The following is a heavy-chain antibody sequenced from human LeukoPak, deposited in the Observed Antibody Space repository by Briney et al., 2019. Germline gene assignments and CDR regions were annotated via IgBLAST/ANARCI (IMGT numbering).Heavy chain of an antibody. J-gene: IGHJ6*03. D-gene: IGHD2-2*02. Sequence: PGGSLRLSCAASGFTFDDYGMSWVRQAPGKGLEWVSGINWNGGSTGYADSVKGRFTISRGNAKNSLYLQMNSLRAEDTALYYCARSRRLDCSSTSGYILYYYYYMDVWGKGTTVTVSS. CDR3: ARSRRLDCSSTSGYILYYYYYMDV. V-gene: IGHV3-20*04. CDR1: GFTFDDYG. CDR2: INWNGGST.